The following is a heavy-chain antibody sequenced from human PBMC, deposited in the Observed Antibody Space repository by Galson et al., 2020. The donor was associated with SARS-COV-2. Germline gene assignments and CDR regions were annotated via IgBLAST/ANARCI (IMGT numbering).Heavy chain of an antibody. CDR2: IYYTGTT. Sequence: SETLSLTCTVSRGSISNYYWNWIRQPPGKGLEWIGYIYYTGTTNYNPSLKSRVTISVDKSNNQSSLRLSSVTAADTAVYYCARTLIPPDHGNYYNDYWGQGTLVTVSS. CDR3: ARTLIPPDHGNYYNDY. J-gene: IGHJ4*02. CDR1: RGSISNYY. D-gene: IGHD4-17*01. V-gene: IGHV4-59*13.